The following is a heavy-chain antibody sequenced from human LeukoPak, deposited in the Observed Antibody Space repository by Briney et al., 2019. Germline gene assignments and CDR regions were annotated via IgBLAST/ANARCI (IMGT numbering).Heavy chain of an antibody. J-gene: IGHJ4*02. V-gene: IGHV3-15*01. CDR3: ADLGDYAVG. Sequence: PGGSLRLSCAASGFTLRNAWMRWVRQATGKGLKWVGRIKSRTDGGTTEYAAPVKGRFSISRDDSKNTLYLQIISLKTEDTAVYYCADLGDYAVGWGQGTLVTVSS. D-gene: IGHD4-17*01. CDR1: GFTLRNAW. CDR2: IKSRTDGGTT.